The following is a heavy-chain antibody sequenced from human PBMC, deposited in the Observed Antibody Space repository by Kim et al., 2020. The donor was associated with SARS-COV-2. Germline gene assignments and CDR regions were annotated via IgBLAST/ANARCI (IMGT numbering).Heavy chain of an antibody. V-gene: IGHV1-46*01. CDR3: ARDGYSSSWYEDAFDI. Sequence: ASVKVSCKASGYTFTSYYMHWVRQAPGQGLEWMGIINPSGGSTSYAQKFQGRVTMTRDTSTSTVYMELSSLRSEDTAVYYCARDGYSSSWYEDAFDIWGQGTMVTVSS. J-gene: IGHJ3*02. CDR1: GYTFTSYY. D-gene: IGHD6-13*01. CDR2: INPSGGST.